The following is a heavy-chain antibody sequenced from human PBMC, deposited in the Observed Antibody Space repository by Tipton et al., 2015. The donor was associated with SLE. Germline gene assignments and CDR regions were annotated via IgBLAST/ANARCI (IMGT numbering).Heavy chain of an antibody. Sequence: TLSLTCTVSGGSVSSSSYYWGWIRQPPGKGLEWIGNIYHSGNTYYNPSLKSRVTISVDTSKNQFSLKLSSVTAADTAVYYCARGQEYTQYYYYYGMDVWGQGTTVTVSS. D-gene: IGHD6-6*01. CDR2: IYHSGNT. J-gene: IGHJ6*02. V-gene: IGHV4-39*07. CDR1: GGSVSSSSYY. CDR3: ARGQEYTQYYYYYGMDV.